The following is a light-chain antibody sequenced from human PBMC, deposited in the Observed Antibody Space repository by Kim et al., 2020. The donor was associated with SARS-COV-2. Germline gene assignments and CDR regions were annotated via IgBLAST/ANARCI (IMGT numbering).Light chain of an antibody. CDR1: QGISNY. Sequence: SVGDIVTITCRASQGISNYLAWYQQQPGKVPKLLIYAASTLQSGVPSRFSGSGSGTDFALTISSRQHEDVAAYYCQEYNSAPLTFGGGTKVDIK. CDR3: QEYNSAPLT. J-gene: IGKJ4*01. V-gene: IGKV1-27*01. CDR2: AAS.